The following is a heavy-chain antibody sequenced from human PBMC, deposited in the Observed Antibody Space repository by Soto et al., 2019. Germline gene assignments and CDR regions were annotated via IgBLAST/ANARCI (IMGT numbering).Heavy chain of an antibody. Sequence: ASVKVSCKTSGYTFTHYYMHWVRLAPGQGLEWMGVINPGGGYTTYAQKLQGRVTMTRDTSTSTVYMKLSSLKSEDTAEYYCGREYFDSRGTPPGDWGQGTLVTVSS. CDR2: INPGGGYT. CDR3: GREYFDSRGTPPGD. V-gene: IGHV1-46*01. J-gene: IGHJ4*02. CDR1: GYTFTHYY. D-gene: IGHD3-22*01.